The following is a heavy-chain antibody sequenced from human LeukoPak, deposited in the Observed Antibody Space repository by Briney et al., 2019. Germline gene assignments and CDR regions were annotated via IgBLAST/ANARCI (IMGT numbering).Heavy chain of an antibody. Sequence: SETLSLTCAVSSVSISGGGYCWNWIRQPPGKGLEWIGYICYSGITYYNPSLKSRLTMSLDASNNQFSLHLSSVTAADTAVYYCARQVGRGTQVYYMDVWGKGTTVTVSS. CDR2: ICYSGIT. CDR1: SVSISGGGYC. V-gene: IGHV4-30-4*07. D-gene: IGHD3-16*01. J-gene: IGHJ6*03. CDR3: ARQVGRGTQVYYMDV.